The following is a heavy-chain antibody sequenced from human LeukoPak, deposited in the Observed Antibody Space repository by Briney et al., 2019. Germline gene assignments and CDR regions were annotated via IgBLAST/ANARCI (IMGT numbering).Heavy chain of an antibody. V-gene: IGHV3-23*01. Sequence: GGSLRLSCAASGFTFSSYAMSWVRQAPGKGLEWVSAISGSGGSTYYADSVKGRFTISRDNSKSTLYLQMNSRRAEDTAVYYCAHISSSWPDYWGQGTLVTVSS. CDR3: AHISSSWPDY. CDR1: GFTFSSYA. J-gene: IGHJ4*02. D-gene: IGHD6-13*01. CDR2: ISGSGGST.